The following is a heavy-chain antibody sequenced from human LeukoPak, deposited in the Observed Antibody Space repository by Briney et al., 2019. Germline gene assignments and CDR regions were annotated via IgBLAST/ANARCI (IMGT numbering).Heavy chain of an antibody. CDR2: ISSSGSTI. CDR3: AKEIWPTVTTPGHTHFDY. V-gene: IGHV3-11*04. D-gene: IGHD4-17*01. CDR1: GFTFSDYY. J-gene: IGHJ4*02. Sequence: PGGSLRLSCAASGFTFSDYYMSWLRQAPGKGLEGVSYISSSGSTIYYADSVKGRFTISRDNAKNSLYLQMNSLRAEDTAVYYCAKEIWPTVTTPGHTHFDYWGQGTLVTVSS.